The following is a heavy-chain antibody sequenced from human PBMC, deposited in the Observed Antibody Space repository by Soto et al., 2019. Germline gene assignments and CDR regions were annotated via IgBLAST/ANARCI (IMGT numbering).Heavy chain of an antibody. J-gene: IGHJ6*02. V-gene: IGHV3-23*01. CDR1: GFIFSNYG. CDR2: ISSSGGST. CDR3: AKMVMDV. D-gene: IGHD2-8*01. Sequence: EVQLLESGGGLVQPGGFLRLSCRISGFIFSNYGMTWVRQAPGKGLEWVSGISSSGGSTYYADSVKGRFAISRDNPKNTLYLQINSLRVEDTAVYYCAKMVMDVWGQGTTVTVSS.